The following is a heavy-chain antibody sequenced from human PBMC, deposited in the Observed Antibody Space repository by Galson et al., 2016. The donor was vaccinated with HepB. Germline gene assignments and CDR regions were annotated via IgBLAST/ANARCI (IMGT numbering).Heavy chain of an antibody. V-gene: IGHV1-18*01. CDR3: AREGYCTGGSCFRADYYYFAMDV. Sequence: SVKVSCKASGYTFTSYGIVWVRQAPGQGLECMGWISPYNSNIKYVAKFQGRVSMTTDTSTRTAYLELRSLRVDDTAVYYCAREGYCTGGSCFRADYYYFAMDVWGQGTTVTVSS. D-gene: IGHD2-8*02. CDR1: GYTFTSYG. CDR2: ISPYNSNI. J-gene: IGHJ6*02.